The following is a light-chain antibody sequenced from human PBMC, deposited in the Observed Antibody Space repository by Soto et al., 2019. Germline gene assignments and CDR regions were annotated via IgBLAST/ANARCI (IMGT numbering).Light chain of an antibody. CDR2: GNT. CDR1: SSNIGAGYD. Sequence: QSVLTQPPSVSGAPGQRVTISCTGSSSNIGAGYDVHWYQQLPGRAPKLHIYGNTNRPSGVPDRFSGSKSGTSASLAITGLQPEDEADYYCLSFHSILSVVFGGETKLTVL. V-gene: IGLV1-40*01. CDR3: LSFHSILSVV. J-gene: IGLJ2*01.